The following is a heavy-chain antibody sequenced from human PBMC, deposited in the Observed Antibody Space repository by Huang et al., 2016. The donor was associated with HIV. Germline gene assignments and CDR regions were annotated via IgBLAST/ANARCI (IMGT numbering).Heavy chain of an antibody. V-gene: IGHV1-3*01. CDR3: ASGQRMRESDIVATIPVS. J-gene: IGHJ5*02. D-gene: IGHD5-12*01. CDR2: IHPGKGNT. CDR1: GYNFTSRG. Sequence: QVHLVQSGPEVKKPGASVKVSCKASGYNFTSRGLHWVRQAPGQRLEWMGDIHPGKGNTKYSPKFQDRVTLTRDISANTAYMQLSRLTSEDTAVYYCASGQRMRESDIVATIPVSWGQGALVTVSS.